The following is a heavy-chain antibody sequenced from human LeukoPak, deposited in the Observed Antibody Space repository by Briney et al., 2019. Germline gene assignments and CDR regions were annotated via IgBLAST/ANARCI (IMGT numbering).Heavy chain of an antibody. CDR2: IWHDGSAE. CDR3: AKDHRGGWSGYFDS. D-gene: IGHD6-19*01. V-gene: IGHV3-33*06. J-gene: IGHJ4*02. CDR1: GFTFANYA. Sequence: GGSLRLSCAASGFTFANYAMNWVRQAPGKGLEWVAVIWHDGSAEFYGDSVRGRFRISRDDSKNTLYLQMDSLRVEDTALYYCAKDHRGGWSGYFDSWGQGTLVTVSS.